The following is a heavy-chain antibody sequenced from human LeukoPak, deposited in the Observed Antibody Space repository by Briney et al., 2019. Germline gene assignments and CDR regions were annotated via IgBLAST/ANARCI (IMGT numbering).Heavy chain of an antibody. V-gene: IGHV4-61*01. CDR1: GDSVSNGNHY. D-gene: IGHD3-10*01. CDR3: ARSQNYYGSGDY. J-gene: IGHJ4*02. Sequence: PSETLSLTCTVSGDSVSNGNHYWSWLRQPPGQPLEWIGYIYYTGNTYYNPSLEGRVTLSVDTSKNQFSVKLSSVTAADTAVYYCARSQNYYGSGDYWSQGTLVTVSS. CDR2: IYYTGNT.